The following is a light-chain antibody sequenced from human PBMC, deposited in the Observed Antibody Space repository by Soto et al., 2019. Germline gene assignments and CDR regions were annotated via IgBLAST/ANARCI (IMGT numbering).Light chain of an antibody. Sequence: QSVLTQPPSVSVAPGQRVTISCTGSSSNIGAGYDVHWYQQLPGTAPKLLIYGNSNRPSGVPDRCSGSKSGTSASLAITGLQAEYEADYYCQSYDSSLRVVFGGGTKLTVL. J-gene: IGLJ2*01. CDR3: QSYDSSLRVV. CDR1: SSNIGAGYD. V-gene: IGLV1-40*01. CDR2: GNS.